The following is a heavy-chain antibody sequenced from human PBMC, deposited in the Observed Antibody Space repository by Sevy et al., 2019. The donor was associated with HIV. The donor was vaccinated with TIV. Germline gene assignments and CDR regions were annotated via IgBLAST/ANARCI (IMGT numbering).Heavy chain of an antibody. V-gene: IGHV3-30-3*01. CDR2: ISYDGSNK. D-gene: IGHD3-10*01. Sequence: GRSLRLSCAASGFTFSSYAMHWVRQAPGKGLEWVAVISYDGSNKYYADSVKGRFTISRDNSKNTLYLQMNSLRAEDTAVYYCARATPITMVRGVTKTKTGSLDYWGQGTLVTVSS. J-gene: IGHJ4*02. CDR1: GFTFSSYA. CDR3: ARATPITMVRGVTKTKTGSLDY.